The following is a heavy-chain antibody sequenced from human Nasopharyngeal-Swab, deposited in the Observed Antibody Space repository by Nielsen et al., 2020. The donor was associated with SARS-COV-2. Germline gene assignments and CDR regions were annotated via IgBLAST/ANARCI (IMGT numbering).Heavy chain of an antibody. CDR1: GFALSDFY. J-gene: IGHJ3*02. V-gene: IGHV3-11*01. CDR3: TRKISFDM. Sequence: GESLKISCVSSGFALSDFYIRWIRKAPGKGLEWIAYIDPSGENKYYAGSVKGRFTISRDNARNSVFLELNTLRADDSAVYYCTRKISFDMWGQGTKVTVSS. D-gene: IGHD2/OR15-2a*01. CDR2: IDPSGENK.